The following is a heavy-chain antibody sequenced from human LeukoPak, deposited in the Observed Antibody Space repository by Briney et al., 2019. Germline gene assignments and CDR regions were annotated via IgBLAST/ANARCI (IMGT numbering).Heavy chain of an antibody. V-gene: IGHV7-4-1*02. D-gene: IGHD6-13*01. CDR3: ARGPLIAAAATDNWFDP. CDR2: INTNTGNP. CDR1: GYTFTSYA. Sequence: ASVKVSCKASGYTFTSYAMNWVRHAPGQGLEWMAWINTNTGNPTYAQGFTGRFVFSLDTSVSTAYLQISSLKAEDTAVYYCARGPLIAAAATDNWFDPWGQGTLVTVSS. J-gene: IGHJ5*02.